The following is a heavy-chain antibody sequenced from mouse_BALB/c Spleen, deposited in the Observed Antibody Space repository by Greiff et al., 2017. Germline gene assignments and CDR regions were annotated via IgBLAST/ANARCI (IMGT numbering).Heavy chain of an antibody. CDR2: ISYSGST. CDR3: ARKELPYYYAMDY. D-gene: IGHD2-1*01. CDR1: GDSITSGY. J-gene: IGHJ4*01. V-gene: IGHV3-8*02. Sequence: EVNVVESGPSLVKPSQTLSLTCSVTGDSITSGYWNWIRKFPGNKLEYMGYISYSGSTYYNPSLKSRISITRDTSKNQYYLQLNSVTTEDTATYYCARKELPYYYAMDYWGQGTSVTVSS.